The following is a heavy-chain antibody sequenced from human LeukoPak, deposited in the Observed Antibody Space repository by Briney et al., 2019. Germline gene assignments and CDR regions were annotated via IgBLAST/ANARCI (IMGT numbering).Heavy chain of an antibody. CDR1: GFTFSNYA. CDR2: ISGSGGTT. D-gene: IGHD3-10*01. J-gene: IGHJ4*02. CDR3: ARDLDGSGSYFDY. V-gene: IGHV3-23*01. Sequence: GGSLRLSCAPSGFTFSNYAVSWVRQAPGKGLEWVSSISGSGGTTYYADSVKGRFTISRDNSKNTLYLKMNSLRAEDTAVYYCARDLDGSGSYFDYWGQGTLVTVSS.